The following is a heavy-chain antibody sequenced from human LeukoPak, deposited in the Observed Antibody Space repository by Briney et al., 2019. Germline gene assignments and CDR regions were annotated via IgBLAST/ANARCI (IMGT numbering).Heavy chain of an antibody. CDR3: AREREHGSDSYHYDFDY. CDR1: GFTFDDYA. V-gene: IGHV3-23*01. J-gene: IGHJ4*02. Sequence: PGGSLRLSWAASGFTFDDYAMNGVGQAQGKGLEGVSSISSSGYATFYGDSVKGRFTISRDDSDNMLYLQMSTLRVDDTAVYFCAREREHGSDSYHYDFDYWGQGTLVTVSS. CDR2: ISSSGYAT. D-gene: IGHD6-19*01.